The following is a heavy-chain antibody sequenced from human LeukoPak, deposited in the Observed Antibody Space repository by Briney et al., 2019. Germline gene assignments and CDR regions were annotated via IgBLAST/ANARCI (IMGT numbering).Heavy chain of an antibody. J-gene: IGHJ4*02. CDR1: GFTFNSNA. Sequence: GGSLRLSCAASGFTFNSNAMSWVRQAPGKGLEWVSGISGSGGSTHYADSVKGRFTISRDNSKNTLYLQMNSLRAEDTAVYYCARGPGDDYVWGSYPTDYWGQGTLVTVSS. CDR2: ISGSGGST. V-gene: IGHV3-23*01. CDR3: ARGPGDDYVWGSYPTDY. D-gene: IGHD3-16*02.